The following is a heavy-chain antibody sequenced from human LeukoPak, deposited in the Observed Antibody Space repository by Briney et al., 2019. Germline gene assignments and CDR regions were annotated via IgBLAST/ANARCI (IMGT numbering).Heavy chain of an antibody. V-gene: IGHV5-51*01. J-gene: IGHJ4*02. CDR1: GYNFNSYW. D-gene: IGHD3-3*01. CDR3: ARRMYDFWSGPYFDS. Sequence: GESLKISCRASGYNFNSYWVGWVRQMPGKGPEWMGMIYPDDSDTRYSLSFQGQVIMSVDKSLTTAYMQWSSLKASDTAIYFCARRMYDFWSGPYFDSWGQGTRVIVSS. CDR2: IYPDDSDT.